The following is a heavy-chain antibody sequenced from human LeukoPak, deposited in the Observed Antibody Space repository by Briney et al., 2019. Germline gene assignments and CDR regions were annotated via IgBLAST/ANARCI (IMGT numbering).Heavy chain of an antibody. V-gene: IGHV4-59*01. J-gene: IGHJ4*02. Sequence: PSETLSLTCTVPGGSISSYYWSWIRQPPGKGLEWIGYIYYSGSTNYNPSLKSRVTISVDTSKNQFSLKLSSVTAADTAVYYCARETAGYYGSGSYVDYWGQGTLVTVSS. CDR1: GGSISSYY. CDR2: IYYSGST. CDR3: ARETAGYYGSGSYVDY. D-gene: IGHD3-10*01.